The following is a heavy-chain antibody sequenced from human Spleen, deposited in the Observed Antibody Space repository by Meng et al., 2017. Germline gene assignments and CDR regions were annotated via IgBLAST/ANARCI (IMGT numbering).Heavy chain of an antibody. CDR3: ASSLVTYYGPTEADY. V-gene: IGHV4-61*02. D-gene: IGHD3-22*01. Sequence: LRLSCTVSGGSISSGSYYWSWIRQPAGKGLEWIGRIYTSGSTNYNPSLKSRVTISVDTSKNQFSLKLSSVTAADTAVYYCASSLVTYYGPTEADYWGQGTLVTVSS. CDR2: IYTSGST. CDR1: GGSISSGSYY. J-gene: IGHJ4*02.